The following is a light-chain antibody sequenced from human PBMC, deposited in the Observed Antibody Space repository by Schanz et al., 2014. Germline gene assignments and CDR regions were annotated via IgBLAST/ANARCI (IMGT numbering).Light chain of an antibody. CDR2: DVS. CDR3: CSYAGSSTFEV. Sequence: QSALTQPASVSGSPGQSITISCTGTSSDVGGYNYVSWYQHHPGKAPKLIISDVSDRPSGVPDRFSGSKSGSTASLTVSGLQAEDEADYYCCSYAGSSTFEVFGGGTKLTVL. J-gene: IGLJ3*02. V-gene: IGLV2-14*03. CDR1: SSDVGGYNY.